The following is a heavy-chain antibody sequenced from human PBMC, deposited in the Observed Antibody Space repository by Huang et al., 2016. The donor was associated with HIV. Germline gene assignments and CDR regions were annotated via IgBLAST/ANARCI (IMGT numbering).Heavy chain of an antibody. CDR2: IAVGSGDK. V-gene: IGHV1-58*03. Sequence: QMQLAQSGPEVKKPGASVRVSCQLSGLDFANSAVHWVRRTGGGRLEWSGWIAVGSGDKEIEEKVKKRVIITRDMYTYMVYMELRSLRSEDTATYYCAASYSSGWPGGDFFDHWGQGALITVSS. CDR1: GLDFANSA. J-gene: IGHJ4*02. D-gene: IGHD3-22*01. CDR3: AASYSSGWPGGDFFDH.